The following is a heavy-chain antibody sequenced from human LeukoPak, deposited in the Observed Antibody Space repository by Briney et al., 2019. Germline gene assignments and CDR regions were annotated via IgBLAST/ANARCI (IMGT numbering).Heavy chain of an antibody. CDR1: GFTFSSYA. V-gene: IGHV3-23*01. J-gene: IGHJ6*02. D-gene: IGHD5-12*01. CDR3: AKVSCRPDSGYDCSYYYYGMDV. Sequence: GGSLRLSCAASGFTFSSYAMRWVRQAPGKGLEWVSAISGSGGSTCYADSVKGRFTISRDNSQNKLYVKMNSLRAEDTDVYYCAKVSCRPDSGYDCSYYYYGMDVWGQGTTVTVSS. CDR2: ISGSGGST.